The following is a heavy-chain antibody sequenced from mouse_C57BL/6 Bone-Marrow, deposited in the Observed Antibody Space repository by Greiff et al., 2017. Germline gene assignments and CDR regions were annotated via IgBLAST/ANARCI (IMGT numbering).Heavy chain of an antibody. CDR1: GYTFTSYG. CDR2: IYPRSGNT. J-gene: IGHJ1*03. CDR3: SRAYSSSWYFDV. V-gene: IGHV1-81*01. D-gene: IGHD1-1*01. Sequence: VQLQQSGAELARPGASVKLSCKASGYTFTSYGISWVKQKTGQGLEWIGEIYPRSGNTYYNEKFTGKAKLTADKSSSTAYLELRSLTSEDSAVYFCSRAYSSSWYFDVWGTGTTVTVSS.